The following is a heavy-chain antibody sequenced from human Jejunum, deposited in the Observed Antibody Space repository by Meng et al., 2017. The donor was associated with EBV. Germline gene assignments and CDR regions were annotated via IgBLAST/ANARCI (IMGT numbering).Heavy chain of an antibody. CDR1: GFSLSTSGVG. Sequence: QITLKESGPTLVKPTETLTLTCTVSGFSLSTSGVGVGWIRQPPGKALEWLSQIYWDENKRYSTSLRSRLSIMKDTSKSQVVLTMTNMDPVDTATYYCARRYGDYVRYFDSWGQGILVTVSS. J-gene: IGHJ4*02. CDR2: IYWDENK. CDR3: ARRYGDYVRYFDS. D-gene: IGHD4-17*01. V-gene: IGHV2-5*02.